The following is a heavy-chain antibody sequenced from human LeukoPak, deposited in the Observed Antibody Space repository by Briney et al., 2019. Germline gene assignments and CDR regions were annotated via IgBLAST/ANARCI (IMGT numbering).Heavy chain of an antibody. CDR1: GFTFSSYE. V-gene: IGHV3-48*03. D-gene: IGHD3-10*01. J-gene: IGHJ4*02. Sequence: GGSLRLSCAASGFTFSSYEMNWVRPAPGKGPEWVSYISSSGSTIYYADSVKGRFTISRDNAKNSLYLQMNSLRAEDTAVYYCARDRDGFDYWGQGTLVTVSS. CDR2: ISSSGSTI. CDR3: ARDRDGFDY.